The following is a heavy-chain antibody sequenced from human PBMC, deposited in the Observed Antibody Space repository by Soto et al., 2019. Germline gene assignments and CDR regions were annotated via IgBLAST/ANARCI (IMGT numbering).Heavy chain of an antibody. V-gene: IGHV3-64D*06. Sequence: GGSLRLSCSASGFTFSSYARHWVRQAPGKGLEYVSAISSNGGSTHYADSVKGRFTISRDNSRNTQYLQMSSLRADDTAVYYCVKGEFYYDSSAYYPFDSWGQGTLVTVSS. CDR2: ISSNGGST. D-gene: IGHD3-22*01. CDR1: GFTFSSYA. CDR3: VKGEFYYDSSAYYPFDS. J-gene: IGHJ4*02.